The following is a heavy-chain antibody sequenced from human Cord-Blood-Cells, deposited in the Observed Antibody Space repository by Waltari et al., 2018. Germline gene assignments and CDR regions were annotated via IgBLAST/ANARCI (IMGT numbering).Heavy chain of an antibody. J-gene: IGHJ5*02. CDR2: IKQDGSEK. CDR3: ARPTGGP. D-gene: IGHD7-27*01. V-gene: IGHV3-7*01. Sequence: EVQLVESGGGLVQPGGSLRLSCAASGFPFSSYWMSWVRQAPGKGLEWVANIKQDGSEKYYVDSVKGRFTISRDNAKNSLYLQMNSLRAEDTAVYYCARPTGGPWGQGTLVTVSS. CDR1: GFPFSSYW.